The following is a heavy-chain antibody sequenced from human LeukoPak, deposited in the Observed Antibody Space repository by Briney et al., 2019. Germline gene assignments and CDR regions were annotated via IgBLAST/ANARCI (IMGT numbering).Heavy chain of an antibody. CDR1: GGSINSYY. J-gene: IGHJ5*02. CDR2: IYYSGIT. V-gene: IGHV4-59*01. Sequence: SETLSLTCTVSGGSINSYYRSWIRQPPGKGLEWIGYIYYSGITKFNPSLMSRVTISIDTSKNQFSLKLNSVTAADTAVYYCARSSHLWGPGTLVIVSS. CDR3: ARSSHL. D-gene: IGHD3-10*01.